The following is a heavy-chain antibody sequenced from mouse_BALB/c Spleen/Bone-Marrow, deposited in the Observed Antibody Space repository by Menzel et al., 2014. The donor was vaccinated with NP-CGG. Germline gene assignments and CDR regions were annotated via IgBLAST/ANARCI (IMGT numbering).Heavy chain of an antibody. V-gene: IGHV1-80*01. Sequence: LVESGAELVRPGSSVKISCKASGYAFSVYWMNWVKQRPGQGLEWIGQIYPGDGDTNYNGKFKGRATLTAGKSSNTAYMQLSSLTSEDSAVYFCARGGISVDYWGQGTTLTVSS. J-gene: IGHJ2*01. CDR2: IYPGDGDT. CDR3: ARGGISVDY. CDR1: GYAFSVYW.